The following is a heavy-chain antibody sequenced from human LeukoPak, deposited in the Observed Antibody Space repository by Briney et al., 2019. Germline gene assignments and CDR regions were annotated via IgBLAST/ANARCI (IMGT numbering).Heavy chain of an antibody. CDR1: GGSISTYY. V-gene: IGHV4-59*01. J-gene: IGHJ3*02. Sequence: SEPLSLTCTVSGGSISTYYWSWIRQPPGKGLEWIGYIYYSGSTNYNPSLKRRVTISVDTSKNQFSLKLSSVTAADTAVYYCARVGTYGDYSYDAFDIWGQGTMVTISS. CDR3: ARVGTYGDYSYDAFDI. D-gene: IGHD4-17*01. CDR2: IYYSGST.